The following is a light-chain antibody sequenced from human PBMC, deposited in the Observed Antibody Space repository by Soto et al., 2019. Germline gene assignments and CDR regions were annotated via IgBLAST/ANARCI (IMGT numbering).Light chain of an antibody. CDR1: QSISSW. CDR2: KAS. J-gene: IGKJ1*01. Sequence: DIQMTQSPSTLSASVGERVTITYRASQSISSWLAWYQQKPGKAPKLLIYKASSLESGVPSRFSGSGSGTEFTLTISSLQPDDFATYYCQQYNSSPTFGQGTKVEIK. CDR3: QQYNSSPT. V-gene: IGKV1-5*03.